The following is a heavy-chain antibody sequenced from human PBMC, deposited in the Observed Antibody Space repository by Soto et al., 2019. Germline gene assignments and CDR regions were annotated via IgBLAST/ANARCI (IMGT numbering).Heavy chain of an antibody. Sequence: PGGSLRLSCAGSGFTFRWFGMNGVRQAPGKGLEWVARISNDGSNEYYVDSVKGRFTISRDNSKNTLYLQMDSLRAEDTAVYYCAKGEVRGIIPSYFDYWGLGTLVTVS. CDR2: ISNDGSNE. D-gene: IGHD3-10*01. J-gene: IGHJ4*02. V-gene: IGHV3-30*18. CDR3: AKGEVRGIIPSYFDY. CDR1: GFTFRWFG.